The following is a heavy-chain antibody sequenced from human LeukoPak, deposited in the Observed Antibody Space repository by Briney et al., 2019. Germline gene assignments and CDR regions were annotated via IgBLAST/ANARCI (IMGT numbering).Heavy chain of an antibody. CDR2: IYSGGAT. CDR1: GFTVSSKY. D-gene: IGHD3-22*01. J-gene: IGHJ4*02. Sequence: SEGSLRLSCAASGFTVSSKYMTWVRQAPGKGLEWVSVIYSGGATYYIDSVKGRFTISRDNSKNTLYLQMNSLRAEDTAVYYCARERDSSGYVLAYWGQGTLVTVSS. V-gene: IGHV3-53*01. CDR3: ARERDSSGYVLAY.